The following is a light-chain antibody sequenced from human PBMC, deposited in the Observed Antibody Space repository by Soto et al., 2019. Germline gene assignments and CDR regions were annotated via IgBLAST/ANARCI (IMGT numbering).Light chain of an antibody. V-gene: IGKV3-15*01. Sequence: EIVMTQSPATLSVSPGETATLSCRASQSVTYNLAWYQQKPGQGPRLLIYGSFTRATGIPARFSGSGSGTDVTLTISSPQAEDFAVYYCQQYTNWPPLTFGGGTKVEIK. J-gene: IGKJ4*01. CDR3: QQYTNWPPLT. CDR2: GSF. CDR1: QSVTYN.